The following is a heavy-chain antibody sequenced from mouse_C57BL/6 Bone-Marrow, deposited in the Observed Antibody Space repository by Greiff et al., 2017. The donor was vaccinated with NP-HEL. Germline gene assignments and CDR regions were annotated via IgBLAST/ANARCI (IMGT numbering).Heavy chain of an antibody. J-gene: IGHJ2*01. D-gene: IGHD2-2*01. CDR3: ARERGYDEYYFDY. CDR2: ISYDGSN. V-gene: IGHV3-6*01. Sequence: VQLQQSGPGLVKPSQSLSLTCSVTGYSITSGYYWTWIRQFPGNKLEWMGYISYDGSNNYNPSLKNRISITRDTSKNQFFLKLNSVTTEDTATYDCARERGYDEYYFDYWGQGTTLTVSS. CDR1: GYSITSGYY.